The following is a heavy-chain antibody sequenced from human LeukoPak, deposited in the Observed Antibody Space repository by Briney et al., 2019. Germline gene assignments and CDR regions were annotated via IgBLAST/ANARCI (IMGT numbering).Heavy chain of an antibody. Sequence: GGSLRISCAASGLTFSGYWMHLVGQVPWKLLVWVSRITGDGSSTTYADSVKGRFTISRDNAKNSLYLQMNSLRAEDTAVYYCARAPAGTVDYWGQGTLVTVSS. D-gene: IGHD6-19*01. CDR2: ITGDGSST. J-gene: IGHJ4*02. CDR1: GLTFSGYW. CDR3: ARAPAGTVDY. V-gene: IGHV3-74*01.